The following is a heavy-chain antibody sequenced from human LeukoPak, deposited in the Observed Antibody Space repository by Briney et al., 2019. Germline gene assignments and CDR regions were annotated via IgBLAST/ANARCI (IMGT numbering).Heavy chain of an antibody. V-gene: IGHV4-59*01. CDR2: IYYSGST. CDR1: GGSISSYY. D-gene: IGHD2-2*01. CDR3: ARGGYCSSTSCPYYFDY. J-gene: IGHJ4*02. Sequence: SETLSLTCTVSGGSISSYYWSWIRQPPGKGLEWIGYIYYSGSTNYNPSLKSRVTISVDTSKNQFSLKLSSVTAADTAVYYCARGGYCSSTSCPYYFDYWGQGTLVTVSS.